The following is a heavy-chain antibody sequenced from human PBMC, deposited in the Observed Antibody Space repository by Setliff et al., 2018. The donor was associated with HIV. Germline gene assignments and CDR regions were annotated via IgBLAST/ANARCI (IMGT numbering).Heavy chain of an antibody. J-gene: IGHJ3*01. V-gene: IGHV1-2*02. D-gene: IGHD6-13*01. CDR3: AIGSGYTRSWVPGGS. CDR1: GYTFTGYY. Sequence: ASVKVSCKASGYTFTGYYMHWVRQAPGQGLEWMGWINPNSGGTNYAQKFQGRVTMTRDTSISTAYMELSRVKSDDTAVYYCAIGSGYTRSWVPGGSWGQGTMVTVSS. CDR2: INPNSGGT.